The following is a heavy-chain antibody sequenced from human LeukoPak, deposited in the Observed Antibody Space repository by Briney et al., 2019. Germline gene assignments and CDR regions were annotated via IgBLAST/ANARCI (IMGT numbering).Heavy chain of an antibody. CDR2: INPSGGST. V-gene: IGHV1-46*01. CDR1: GYPFTTYY. Sequence: ASVTVSCKASGYPFTTYYMHWLRQPPAQGLQGMGIINPSGGSTTYAQKFQGRVTMTRDTPTVTAYMELGSLRAEDTAVYYCARGEAASGDVFDFWGQGTMVTVSS. D-gene: IGHD2-15*01. J-gene: IGHJ3*01. CDR3: ARGEAASGDVFDF.